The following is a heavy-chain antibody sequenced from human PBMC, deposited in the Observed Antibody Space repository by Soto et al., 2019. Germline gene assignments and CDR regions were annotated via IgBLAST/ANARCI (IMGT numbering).Heavy chain of an antibody. CDR3: ARQSIEESVSDWFDP. V-gene: IGHV4-30-4*01. CDR1: GGSINNGDYY. CDR2: IYYTGGT. J-gene: IGHJ5*02. Sequence: SETLSLTCTVSGGSINNGDYYWTWIRQPPGKGLEFIGYIYYTGGTSYNPSLRSRLAFSMDTSKNQFSLSLTSVTAADTAVYYCARQSIEESVSDWFDPWGQGLLVTVSS.